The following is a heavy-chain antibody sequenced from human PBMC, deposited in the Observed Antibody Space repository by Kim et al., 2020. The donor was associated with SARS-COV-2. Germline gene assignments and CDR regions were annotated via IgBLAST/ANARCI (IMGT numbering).Heavy chain of an antibody. V-gene: IGHV3-7*01. CDR1: GFSFSTYW. D-gene: IGHD5-18*01. J-gene: IGHJ4*02. Sequence: GGSLRLSCAASGFSFSTYWMTWVRQAPGEGLEWVANIKQDGIVKNYVDSVKGRFTISRDNAQSSVHLQMNSLRAEDTAIYYCASTASVSYLGQGTLVTVSS. CDR2: IKQDGIVK. CDR3: ASTASVSY.